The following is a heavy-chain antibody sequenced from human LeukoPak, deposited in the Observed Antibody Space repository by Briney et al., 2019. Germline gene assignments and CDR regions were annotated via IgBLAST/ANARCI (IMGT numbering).Heavy chain of an antibody. J-gene: IGHJ6*02. V-gene: IGHV1-69*01. CDR3: ARGKSSGYSYENYYYYGMDV. CDR2: IIPIFGTA. Sequence: GSSVKVSCKASGGTFSSCAISWVRQAPGQGLEWMGGIIPIFGTANYAQKFQGRVTITADESTSTAYMELSSLRSEDTAVYYCARGKSSGYSYENYYYYGMDVWGQGTTVTVSS. CDR1: GGTFSSCA. D-gene: IGHD5-18*01.